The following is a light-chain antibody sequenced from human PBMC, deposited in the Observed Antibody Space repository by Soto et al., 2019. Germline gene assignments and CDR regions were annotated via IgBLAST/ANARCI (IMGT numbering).Light chain of an antibody. Sequence: DIQMTQSPSSVSASVGDRVTITCRASQGISSWLAWYQLKPGTAPKLLIYAASTLQSGVPSRFSGSGSGTDFHLTTSSLQPEDFATYYCQPANSFPLTFGGGTKVEIK. CDR1: QGISSW. V-gene: IGKV1-12*01. J-gene: IGKJ4*01. CDR3: QPANSFPLT. CDR2: AAS.